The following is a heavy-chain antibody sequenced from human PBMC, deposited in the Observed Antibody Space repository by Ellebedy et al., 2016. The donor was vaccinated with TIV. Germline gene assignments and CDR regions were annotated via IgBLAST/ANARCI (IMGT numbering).Heavy chain of an antibody. CDR3: AKGRSAAVDH. CDR1: GFSFSSYG. D-gene: IGHD6-13*01. CDR2: IRGDSSKM. V-gene: IGHV3-30*02. J-gene: IGHJ4*02. Sequence: GGSLRLSCAASGFSFSSYGMHWVRQAPGKGLEWVAYIRGDSSKMYYANSLKGRFTISRDNSKNTLYLHMSALRGDDTAVYYCAKGRSAAVDHWGQGTLVTVSS.